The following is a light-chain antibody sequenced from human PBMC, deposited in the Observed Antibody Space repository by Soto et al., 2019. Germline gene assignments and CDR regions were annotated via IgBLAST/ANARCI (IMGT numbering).Light chain of an antibody. CDR1: QSVSGN. CDR2: AAS. V-gene: IGKV3-15*01. J-gene: IGKJ4*01. Sequence: EIVMTQSPATLSVSPGERATLSCRASQSVSGNLAWYQQKPGQAPSLLIYAASTRATGISARFSGSGSGTHFTLTISSLQSEDFALYYCQQYNKCPLTFGGGTKVEIK. CDR3: QQYNKCPLT.